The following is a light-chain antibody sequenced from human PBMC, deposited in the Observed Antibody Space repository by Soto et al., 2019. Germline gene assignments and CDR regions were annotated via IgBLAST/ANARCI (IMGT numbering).Light chain of an antibody. CDR3: QQYIRWPLT. CDR1: QDVSSN. CDR2: GAS. Sequence: EMVVTQSPATLSVYKGERATLSCRASQDVSSNLAWYQQKPGQAPSLLIYGASTRATGTPARFSGSGSGTEFTLTISSLQSEDYAVYFCQQYIRWPLTFGGGTKVDIK. J-gene: IGKJ4*01. V-gene: IGKV3-15*01.